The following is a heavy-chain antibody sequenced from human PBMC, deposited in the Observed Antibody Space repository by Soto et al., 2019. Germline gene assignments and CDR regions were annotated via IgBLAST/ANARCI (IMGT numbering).Heavy chain of an antibody. CDR1: GFTFSGYA. J-gene: IGHJ4*02. CDR2: ISGSGGST. V-gene: IGHV3-23*01. CDR3: AKGATTRPREGFDY. Sequence: GGSLRLSCAASGFTFSGYAMNWVRQAQGKGLEWVSAISGSGGSTYYADSVKGRFTISRDNSKNTLYLQMNSLRAEDTAVYYCAKGATTRPREGFDYWGLGTLVTVSS. D-gene: IGHD1-1*01.